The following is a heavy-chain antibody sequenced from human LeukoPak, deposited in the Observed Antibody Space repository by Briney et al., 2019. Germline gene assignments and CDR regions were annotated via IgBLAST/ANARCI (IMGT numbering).Heavy chain of an antibody. Sequence: PSETLSLTCTVSGGSTTSYYWSWIRQPPGKELEWIGYIYYTGITYYNPSLERRVSISVDSSKNQFSLKLISVPDADTAVYYCARVRGDCGRYLRAYYYYGMDVWGQGTSVTVSS. J-gene: IGHJ6*02. CDR1: GGSTTSYY. D-gene: IGHD2-21*01. V-gene: IGHV4-59*01. CDR3: ARVRGDCGRYLRAYYYYGMDV. CDR2: IYYTGIT.